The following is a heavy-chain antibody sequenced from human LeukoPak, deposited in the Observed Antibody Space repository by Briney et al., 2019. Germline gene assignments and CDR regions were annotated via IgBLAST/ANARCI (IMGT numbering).Heavy chain of an antibody. Sequence: PGGSLRLSCAASGFTFSSYGMHWVRQAPGKGLEWMADTWYDGTNKYYADSVKGRFTISRDNSKNTLYLQMNSLRAEDTAVYYCARTASRGPQSAESFHHWSQGTLVTVSS. J-gene: IGHJ1*01. CDR3: ARTASRGPQSAESFHH. CDR1: GFTFSSYG. V-gene: IGHV3-33*01. CDR2: TWYDGTNK.